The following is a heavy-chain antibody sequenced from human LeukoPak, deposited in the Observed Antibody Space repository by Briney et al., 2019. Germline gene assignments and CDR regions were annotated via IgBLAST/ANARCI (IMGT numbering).Heavy chain of an antibody. CDR2: ISSSSSSI. D-gene: IGHD4-17*01. CDR1: GFTFSSYS. V-gene: IGHV3-21*06. J-gene: IGHJ2*01. CDR3: ARDRKGRTYGDPYWFFDL. Sequence: GGSLRLSCAASGFTFSSYSMNWVRQAPGKGLDWVSSISSSSSSIYYADSMKGRFTISRDNDKNLLFLQMNSLRAEDTAIYYCARDRKGRTYGDPYWFFDLWGRGTLVSVSS.